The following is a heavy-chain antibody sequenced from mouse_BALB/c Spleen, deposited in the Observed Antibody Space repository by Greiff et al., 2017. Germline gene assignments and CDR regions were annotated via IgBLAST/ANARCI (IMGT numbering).Heavy chain of an antibody. V-gene: IGHV1-87*01. CDR2: IYPGDGDT. CDR1: GYTFTSYW. D-gene: IGHD1-1*01. CDR3: ARNYGSSAWFAY. Sequence: QVQLKESGAELARPGASVKLSCKASGYTFTSYWMQWVKQRPGQGLEWIGAIYPGDGDTRYTQKFKGKATLTADKSSSTAYMQLSSLASEDSAVYYCARNYGSSAWFAYWGQGTLVTVSA. J-gene: IGHJ3*01.